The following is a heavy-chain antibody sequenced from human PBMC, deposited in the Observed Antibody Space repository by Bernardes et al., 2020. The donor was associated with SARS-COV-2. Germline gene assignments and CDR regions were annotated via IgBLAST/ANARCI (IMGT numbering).Heavy chain of an antibody. CDR2: ISWDSGSI. CDR1: GFTFDDYA. CDR3: AKEMAYYYVMDV. J-gene: IGHJ6*02. Sequence: GGSLRLSCASSGFTFDDYAMHWVRQGPGKGLEWVAGISWDSGSIGYADSVKGRFTISRDNAKNSLYLQMNSLRAEDTALYYCAKEMAYYYVMDVWGQGPTVTVAS. D-gene: IGHD2-8*01. V-gene: IGHV3-9*01.